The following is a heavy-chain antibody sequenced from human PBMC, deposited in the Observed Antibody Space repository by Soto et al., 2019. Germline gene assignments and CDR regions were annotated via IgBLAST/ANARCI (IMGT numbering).Heavy chain of an antibody. CDR1: GYSFTSYW. J-gene: IGHJ6*02. V-gene: IGHV5-51*01. Sequence: PGESLKISCKGSGYSFTSYWIGWVRQMPGKGLEWMGIIYPGDSDTRYSPSFQGQVTISADKSISTAYLQWSSLKASDTAMYYCARLVATLDTAMVTGYYYGMDVWGQGTTVTVSS. D-gene: IGHD5-18*01. CDR3: ARLVATLDTAMVTGYYYGMDV. CDR2: IYPGDSDT.